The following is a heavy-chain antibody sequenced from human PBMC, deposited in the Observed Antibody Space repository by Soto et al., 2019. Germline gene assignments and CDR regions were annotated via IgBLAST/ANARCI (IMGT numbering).Heavy chain of an antibody. D-gene: IGHD2-15*01. J-gene: IGHJ6*02. Sequence: QVQLVESGGGVVQSRKSLRLSCVASGFVFRDFGMHWVRQAPGQGLEWVALITYDGTYAHYPSVVQGRFTISRDDDRDTVSLQMDSLRPEDSGIYYCAKARGANNWANYYGLDVWGQGTTVTVSS. CDR2: ITYDGTYA. CDR3: AKARGANNWANYYGLDV. V-gene: IGHV3-30*18. CDR1: GFVFRDFG.